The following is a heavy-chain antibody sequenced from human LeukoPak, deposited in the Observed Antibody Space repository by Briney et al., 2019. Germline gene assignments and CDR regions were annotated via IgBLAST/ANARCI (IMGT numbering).Heavy chain of an antibody. CDR3: ARSYDSSDDYYGAFDI. V-gene: IGHV3-33*01. J-gene: IGHJ3*02. Sequence: GGSLRLSCAASGFTFSNYGMHWVRQAPGKGLEWVAVIWYDGSNIHYADSAKGRFTISRDNSKNTLYLQMSGLRAEDTATYYCARSYDSSDDYYGAFDIWGQGTMVTVSS. D-gene: IGHD3-22*01. CDR2: IWYDGSNI. CDR1: GFTFSNYG.